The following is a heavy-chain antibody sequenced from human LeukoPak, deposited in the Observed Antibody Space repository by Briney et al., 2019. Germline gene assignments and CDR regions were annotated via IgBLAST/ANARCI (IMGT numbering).Heavy chain of an antibody. CDR2: ISHSGST. Sequence: SETLSLTRAVYGGSFSGYYWSWIRQPPGKGLEWIGEISHSGSTNYNPSLKSRVTISVDTSKNQFSLKLSSVTAADTAVYYCARPRIAVAGTVYFQHWGQGTLVTVSS. CDR1: GGSFSGYY. V-gene: IGHV4-34*01. J-gene: IGHJ1*01. CDR3: ARPRIAVAGTVYFQH. D-gene: IGHD6-19*01.